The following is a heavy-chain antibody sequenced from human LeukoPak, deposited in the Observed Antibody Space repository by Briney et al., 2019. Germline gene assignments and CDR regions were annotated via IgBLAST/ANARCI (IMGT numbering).Heavy chain of an antibody. CDR1: GGSISSYY. J-gene: IGHJ4*02. D-gene: IGHD5-18*01. CDR2: IYYSGST. V-gene: IGHV4-59*01. Sequence: SETLSLTCSVSGGSISSYYWSWIRQPPGKGLEWIGHIYYSGSTNYNPSLKSRVTISIDTSKNQFSLRLSSVTAADTAVYYCARGAAGYSYGWGQGTLVTVSS. CDR3: ARGAAGYSYG.